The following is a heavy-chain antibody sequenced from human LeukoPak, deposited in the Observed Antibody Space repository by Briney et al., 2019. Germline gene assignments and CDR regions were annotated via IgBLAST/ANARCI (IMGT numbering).Heavy chain of an antibody. V-gene: IGHV3-15*01. CDR2: IKSKTDGGTT. CDR3: TTDSRATTATLDY. CDR1: GFTFSNAW. Sequence: GGSLRLSCAASGFTFSNAWMSWVRQAPGKGLEWVGRIKSKTDGGTTDYAAPVKGRFTISRGDSKNTLYLQMNSLKTEDTAVYYCTTDSRATTATLDYWGQGTLVIVSA. D-gene: IGHD1-26*01. J-gene: IGHJ4*02.